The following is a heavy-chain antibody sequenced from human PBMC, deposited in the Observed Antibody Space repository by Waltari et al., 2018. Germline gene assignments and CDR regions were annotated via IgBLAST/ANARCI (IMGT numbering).Heavy chain of an antibody. V-gene: IGHV5-51*01. CDR2: IYPGDSST. J-gene: IGHJ3*02. Sequence: EVQLVQSGAEVKKPGESLKISCKGSGYSFTSYWIGWVRQMPGKGLEWMGIIYPGDSSTRYSPSCQGQVTISADKPNSTAYLQWSSLNASDTAMYYFARRYGWELLAFDIWGQGTMVTVSS. CDR1: GYSFTSYW. D-gene: IGHD1-26*01. CDR3: ARRYGWELLAFDI.